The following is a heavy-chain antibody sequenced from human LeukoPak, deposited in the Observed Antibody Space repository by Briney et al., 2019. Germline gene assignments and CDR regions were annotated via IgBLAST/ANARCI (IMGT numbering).Heavy chain of an antibody. CDR2: IYSGGST. Sequence: GGSLRLSCAASGFTVSSNYMSWIRQAPGKGLEWVSVIYSGGSTYYADSVKGRFTISRDNSKNTLYLQMNSLRAEDTAVYYCARDQIARAFDIWGQGTMVTVSS. CDR1: GFTVSSNY. CDR3: ARDQIARAFDI. V-gene: IGHV3-66*02. J-gene: IGHJ3*02. D-gene: IGHD6-13*01.